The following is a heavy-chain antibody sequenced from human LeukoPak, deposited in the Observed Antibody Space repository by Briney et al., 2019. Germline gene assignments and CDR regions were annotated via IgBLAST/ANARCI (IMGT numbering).Heavy chain of an antibody. CDR3: ARPFEYSSSWGAFDI. Sequence: SETLSLTCTVSGGSISSNNYYWGWFRQPPGKGLEWIGSIYYSGSTYYNPSLKNRVTISVDTSKNQFSLKLSSVTAADTAVYYCARPFEYSSSWGAFDIWGQRTMVTVSS. D-gene: IGHD6-6*01. CDR1: GGSISSNNYY. CDR2: IYYSGST. J-gene: IGHJ3*02. V-gene: IGHV4-39*01.